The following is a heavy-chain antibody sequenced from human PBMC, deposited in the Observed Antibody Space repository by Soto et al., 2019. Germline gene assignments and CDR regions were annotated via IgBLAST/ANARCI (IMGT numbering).Heavy chain of an antibody. CDR3: ARDLQPGDTVHGLDV. J-gene: IGHJ6*04. CDR1: AFTFSSYN. D-gene: IGHD5-18*01. V-gene: IGHV3-48*02. Sequence: EVHLVESGGGMVQPGGSLRLSCAASAFTFSSYNMNWVRQAPGQGLEWISYISSSSGTIYYADSVKGRLTVSRDNARNSLYLQMNCLREEDTAVYYCARDLQPGDTVHGLDVWGKGTTVTVSS. CDR2: ISSSSGTI.